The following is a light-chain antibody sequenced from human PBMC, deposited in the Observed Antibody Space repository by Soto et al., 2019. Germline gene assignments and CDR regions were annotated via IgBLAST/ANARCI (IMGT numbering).Light chain of an antibody. Sequence: QPVLTQSPSASASLGASVKLTCTLSSWHSSYAIAWHQQQPEKGPRYLMKVNSDGCHSKGDGIPDRFSGSSSGAERYLNISSLQSEDEADNYCENWGTGIQVFGGASKLTVL. CDR2: VNSDGCH. J-gene: IGLJ2*01. V-gene: IGLV4-69*01. CDR1: SWHSSYA. CDR3: ENWGTGIQV.